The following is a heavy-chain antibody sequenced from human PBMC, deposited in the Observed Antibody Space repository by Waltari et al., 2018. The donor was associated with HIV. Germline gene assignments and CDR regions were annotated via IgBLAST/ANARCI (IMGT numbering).Heavy chain of an antibody. CDR2: ISHSGNV. D-gene: IGHD3-3*01. J-gene: IGHJ4*02. CDR1: DYFISSHSS. CDR3: AGTSYDLLQGYYFDF. Sequence: QVQLPESGPGLVKPSETLSLTCSVSDYFISSHSSWGWIRQSPGRGLEWIGSISHSGNVVYNPSLKSRTTIGGNPSKNQFFLRLASATAADTAVYYCAGTSYDLLQGYYFDFWGQGRPVTVSS. V-gene: IGHV4-38-2*02.